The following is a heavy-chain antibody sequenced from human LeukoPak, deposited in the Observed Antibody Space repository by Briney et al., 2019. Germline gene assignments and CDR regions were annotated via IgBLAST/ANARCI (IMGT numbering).Heavy chain of an antibody. V-gene: IGHV3-23*01. J-gene: IGHJ4*02. Sequence: GGSLRLSCAASGFTFSNYPMSWVRQAPGKGLEWVSALTGSGSNTYYADSVKGRFTISRDNSKNTLYLQMNSLRAEDTAVYYCARDQVAAAAGIPLDYWGQGTLVTVSS. D-gene: IGHD6-13*01. CDR1: GFTFSNYP. CDR2: LTGSGSNT. CDR3: ARDQVAAAAGIPLDY.